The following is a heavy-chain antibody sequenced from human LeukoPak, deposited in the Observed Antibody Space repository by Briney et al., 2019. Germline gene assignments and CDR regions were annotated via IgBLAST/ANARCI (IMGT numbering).Heavy chain of an antibody. CDR3: ARAMSIAARLQTIFDY. CDR2: IYYSGST. V-gene: IGHV4-39*07. CDR1: GGSISSSSYY. J-gene: IGHJ4*02. Sequence: PSETLSLTCTVSGGSISSSSYYWGWIRQPPGKGLEWIGSIYYSGSTYYNPSLKSRVTISVDTSKDQFSLNLTSVTAADTAVYYCARAMSIAARLQTIFDYWGQGTLVTVSS. D-gene: IGHD6-6*01.